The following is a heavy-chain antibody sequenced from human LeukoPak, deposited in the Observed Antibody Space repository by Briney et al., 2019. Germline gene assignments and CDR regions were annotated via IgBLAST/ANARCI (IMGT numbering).Heavy chain of an antibody. Sequence: TSETLSLTCGVSGGSVTSTNWWTWVREPPGKGLEWIGEVHLAGRTNYNPSLKSRLTMSVDLSENHISLKLTSVTAADTAVYYCAREGGFYRPLDYSGQGTLVTVSS. CDR1: GGSVTSTNW. CDR2: VHLAGRT. J-gene: IGHJ4*02. V-gene: IGHV4-4*02. D-gene: IGHD3-3*01. CDR3: AREGGFYRPLDY.